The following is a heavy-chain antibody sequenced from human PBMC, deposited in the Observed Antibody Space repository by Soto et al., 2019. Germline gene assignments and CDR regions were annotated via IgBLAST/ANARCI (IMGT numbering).Heavy chain of an antibody. Sequence: QVTLKESGPVLVEPTETLTLTCTVSGFSLSNARMGVSWIRQPPGKALEWLAHIFSNDEKAYSTSLKSRLTISKDTSKSQVVLTMTNMDPVDTATYYCARTSHDIPLEYGMDVWGQGTTVTVSS. CDR3: ARTSHDIPLEYGMDV. D-gene: IGHD2-15*01. J-gene: IGHJ6*02. V-gene: IGHV2-26*01. CDR1: GFSLSNARMG. CDR2: IFSNDEK.